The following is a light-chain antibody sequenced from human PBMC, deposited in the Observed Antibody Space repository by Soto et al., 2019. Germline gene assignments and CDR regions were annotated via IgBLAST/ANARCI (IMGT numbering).Light chain of an antibody. CDR3: QQYNSYPLT. CDR2: DAS. CDR1: QSISSW. J-gene: IGKJ3*01. Sequence: DIQMTQSPSTLSASVGDRVTITCRASQSISSWLAWYQQKPGKAPKLLIYDASSLESGVPSRFSGSGSGTEFTLTSSSLQPDDFATYYCQQYNSYPLTFGPGTKVDIK. V-gene: IGKV1-5*01.